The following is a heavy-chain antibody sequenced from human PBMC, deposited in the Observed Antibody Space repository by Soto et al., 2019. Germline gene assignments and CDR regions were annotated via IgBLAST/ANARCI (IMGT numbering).Heavy chain of an antibody. D-gene: IGHD3-10*01. V-gene: IGHV5-51*01. J-gene: IGHJ6*02. CDR3: ARQYYYGSVVNYYYYGMDV. CDR2: IYPADSNV. Sequence: GESLKISCKGPGFIFTNYWIGWVRQMPGKGLEWMGIIYPADSNVRYSPSFQGQVTISVDKSISTAYLQWTSLKASDTAIYYCARQYYYGSVVNYYYYGMDVWGQGTTVTVSS. CDR1: GFIFTNYW.